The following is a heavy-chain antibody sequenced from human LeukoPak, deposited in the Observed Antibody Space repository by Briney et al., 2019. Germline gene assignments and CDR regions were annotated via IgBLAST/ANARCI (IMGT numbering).Heavy chain of an antibody. CDR1: GFXFSSHG. CDR3: ARDRQWMVFDY. CDR2: IWYDGTNK. V-gene: IGHV3-33*01. Sequence: GRSLRLSCAASGFXFSSHGMHWVRQAPGKGLEWVAVIWYDGTNKYYADSVKGRFTISRDNSKNTLYLQMNSLGAEDTAVYYCARDRQWMVFDYWGQGTLVTVSS. J-gene: IGHJ4*02. D-gene: IGHD6-19*01.